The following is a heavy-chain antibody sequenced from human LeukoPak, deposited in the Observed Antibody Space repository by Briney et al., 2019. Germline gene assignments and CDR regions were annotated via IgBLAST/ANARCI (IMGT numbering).Heavy chain of an antibody. Sequence: ASVKVSCKASGGTFSSYAISWVRQAPGQGLEWMGGIIPIFGTANYAQKFQGRVTITADESTSTAYMELSSLRSEDTAVYYCARGDSSAYYYYGMDAWGQGTTVTVSS. CDR3: ARGDSSAYYYYGMDA. J-gene: IGHJ6*02. CDR1: GGTFSSYA. D-gene: IGHD2-21*02. V-gene: IGHV1-69*13. CDR2: IIPIFGTA.